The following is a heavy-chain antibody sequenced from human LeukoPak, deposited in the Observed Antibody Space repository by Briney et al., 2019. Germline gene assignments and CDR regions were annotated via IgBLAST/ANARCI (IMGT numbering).Heavy chain of an antibody. D-gene: IGHD1-26*01. CDR2: IIPIFGAA. J-gene: IGHJ3*02. V-gene: IGHV1-69*06. CDR3: ARVLHPGGGSYYDAFDI. Sequence: ASVKVSCKASGGTFSSYGISWVRQAPGQGLEWMGGIIPIFGAANYAQKFQGRVTITADKSTSTAYMELSSLRSEDTAVYYCARVLHPGGGSYYDAFDIWGQGTMVTVSS. CDR1: GGTFSSYG.